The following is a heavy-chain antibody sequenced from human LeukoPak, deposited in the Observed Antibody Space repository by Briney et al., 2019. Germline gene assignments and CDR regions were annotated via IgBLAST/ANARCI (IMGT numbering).Heavy chain of an antibody. CDR1: GGSISSSNW. CDR3: ARASPYSPGYYYYGMDV. J-gene: IGHJ6*02. V-gene: IGHV4-4*02. D-gene: IGHD6-13*01. Sequence: SETLSLTCAVSGGSISSSNWWSWVRQPPGKGLEWIGEIYHSGSTNYNPSLKSRVTISVDKSKNQFSLKLSSVTAADAAVYYCARASPYSPGYYYYGMDVWGQGTTVTVSS. CDR2: IYHSGST.